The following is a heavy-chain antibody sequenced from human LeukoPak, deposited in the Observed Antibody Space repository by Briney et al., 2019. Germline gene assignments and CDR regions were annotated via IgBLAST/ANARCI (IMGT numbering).Heavy chain of an antibody. V-gene: IGHV1-46*01. CDR2: INPSGGST. Sequence: ASVKVSCKTTGNALTSYYVHWVRQAPGQGLEWMGIINPSGGSTNYVQKFQGRVTMTRDTSAGTVYMELSSLRSEDTAVYYCARVLYGEFPWFDPWGQGTLVTVSS. CDR3: ARVLYGEFPWFDP. D-gene: IGHD4-17*01. J-gene: IGHJ5*02. CDR1: GNALTSYY.